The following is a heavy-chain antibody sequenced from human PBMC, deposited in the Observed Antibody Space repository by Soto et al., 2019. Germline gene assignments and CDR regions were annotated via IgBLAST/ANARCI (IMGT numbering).Heavy chain of an antibody. J-gene: IGHJ4*02. CDR2: MKDGGST. CDR3: GRYKYCDGGRCYGQFAH. CDR1: GFSVGSNF. D-gene: IGHD2-21*01. V-gene: IGHV3-53*01. Sequence: PGGSLRLCCAACGFSVGSNFMTWVRQAPWKGLEWGSVMKDGGSTNYADSVKGRFTVSRDNSKNTLYLEMNSLRVEDTAVYYCGRYKYCDGGRCYGQFAHWGPGPRVTLPS.